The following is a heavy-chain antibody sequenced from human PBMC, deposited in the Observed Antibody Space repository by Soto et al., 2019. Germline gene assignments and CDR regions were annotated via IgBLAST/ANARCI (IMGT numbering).Heavy chain of an antibody. CDR1: GGSISSSNW. CDR3: ARDRGSSWLTYYGMDV. J-gene: IGHJ6*02. D-gene: IGHD6-13*01. Sequence: SETLSLTCAVPGGSISSSNWWSWVRQPPGKGLEWIGETYHSGSTNYNPSLKSRVTISVDKSKNQFSLKLSSVTAADTAVYYCARDRGSSWLTYYGMDVWGQGTTVTVSS. CDR2: TYHSGST. V-gene: IGHV4-4*02.